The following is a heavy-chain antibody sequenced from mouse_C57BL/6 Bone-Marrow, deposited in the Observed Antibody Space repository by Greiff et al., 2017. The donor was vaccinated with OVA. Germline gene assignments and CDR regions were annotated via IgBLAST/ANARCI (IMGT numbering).Heavy chain of an antibody. CDR2: INPYNGGT. Sequence: EVQLQQSGPVLVKPGASVKMSCKASGYTFTDYYMNWVKQSHGKSLEWIGVINPYNGGTSYNQKFKGKATLTVDKSSSTAYMELNSLTSEDSAVYYCAREEDWDLDYWGQGTTLTVSS. J-gene: IGHJ2*01. CDR1: GYTFTDYY. V-gene: IGHV1-19*01. D-gene: IGHD4-1*01. CDR3: AREEDWDLDY.